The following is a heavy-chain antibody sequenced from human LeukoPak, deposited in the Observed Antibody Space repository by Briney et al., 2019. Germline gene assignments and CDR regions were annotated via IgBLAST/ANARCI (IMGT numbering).Heavy chain of an antibody. CDR3: ARRRAGTASYYYYYMDV. D-gene: IGHD6-19*01. CDR2: TNTNTGNP. Sequence: ASVKVSCKASGYTFTSYAMNWVRQAPGQGLEWMGWTNTNTGNPTYAQGFTGRFVFSLDTSVSTAYLQISSLKAEDTAVYYCARRRAGTASYYYYYMDVWGKGTTVTVSS. CDR1: GYTFTSYA. J-gene: IGHJ6*03. V-gene: IGHV7-4-1*02.